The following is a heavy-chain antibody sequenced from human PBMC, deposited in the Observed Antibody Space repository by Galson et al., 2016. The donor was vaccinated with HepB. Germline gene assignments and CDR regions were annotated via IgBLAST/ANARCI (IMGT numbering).Heavy chain of an antibody. D-gene: IGHD4-17*01. Sequence: SVKVSCKASGYSFVSYAMNWVRQAPGHGLEWMGWINTYTGNPTYAQGFTGRFVFSLDTSASTAYLQNSSLKAEDTTVYYCSREHRRYGDYGTQGEFYAMDVWGQGTTVTVSS. V-gene: IGHV7-4-1*02. CDR3: SREHRRYGDYGTQGEFYAMDV. CDR1: GYSFVSYA. J-gene: IGHJ6*02. CDR2: INTYTGNP.